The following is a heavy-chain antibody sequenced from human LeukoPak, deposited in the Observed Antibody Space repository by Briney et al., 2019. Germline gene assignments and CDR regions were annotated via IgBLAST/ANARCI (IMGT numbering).Heavy chain of an antibody. CDR3: ARPGRKFYGSGTYLSFDY. V-gene: IGHV3-30*02. Sequence: GGSLRLSCAASGFTFSSYGMQWVRQAPGKGLEWVAFIQYDGSNKYYADSVKGRFTISRDNSKDTLYLQMNSLKAEDTAVYYCARPGRKFYGSGTYLSFDYWGQGTLVTVSS. CDR1: GFTFSSYG. J-gene: IGHJ4*02. CDR2: IQYDGSNK. D-gene: IGHD3-10*01.